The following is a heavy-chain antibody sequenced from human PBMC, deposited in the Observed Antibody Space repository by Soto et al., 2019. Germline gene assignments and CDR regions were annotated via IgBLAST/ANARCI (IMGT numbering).Heavy chain of an antibody. CDR1: GGSISSYY. CDR3: ARAQAIGGWFDP. D-gene: IGHD3-16*01. CDR2: IYTSGCT. Sequence: SETLSLTCTVSGGSISSYYWSWIRQPAGKGLEWIGRIYTSGCTNYNPSLKSRVTMSVDTSKNQFSLKLSSVAAADTAVYYCARAQAIGGWFDPWGQGTLVTVSS. V-gene: IGHV4-4*07. J-gene: IGHJ5*02.